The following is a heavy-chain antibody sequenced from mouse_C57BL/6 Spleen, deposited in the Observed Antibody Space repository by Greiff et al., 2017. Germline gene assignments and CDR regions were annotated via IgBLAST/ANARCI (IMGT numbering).Heavy chain of an antibody. CDR2: IFPGSGST. CDR3: ARWGPAWFAY. CDR1: GYTFTAYY. J-gene: IGHJ3*01. V-gene: IGHV1-75*01. Sequence: VKLQESGPELVKPGASVKISCKASGYTFTAYYINWVKQRPGQGLEWIGWIFPGSGSTYYNEKFKGKSTITVAKSSSTAYMLISSLTSEDSAVYFCARWGPAWFAYWGQGTLVTVSA.